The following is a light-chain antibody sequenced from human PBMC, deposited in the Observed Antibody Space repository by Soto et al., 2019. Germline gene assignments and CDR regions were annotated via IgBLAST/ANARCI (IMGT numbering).Light chain of an antibody. CDR3: VLYMGSGTWV. CDR2: STN. V-gene: IGLV8-61*01. Sequence: QAVVTQEPSSSVSPGGTVTLTCGLSSGSVSTSYYPSWYQQTPGQAPRTLIYSTNTRSSGVPDRFSGSILGNKAALTITGAQADDESDYYCVLYMGSGTWVFGGGTKVTVL. J-gene: IGLJ3*02. CDR1: SGSVSTSYY.